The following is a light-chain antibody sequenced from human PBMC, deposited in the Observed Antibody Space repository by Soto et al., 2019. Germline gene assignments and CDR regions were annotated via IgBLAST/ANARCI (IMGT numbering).Light chain of an antibody. J-gene: IGKJ4*01. CDR1: QSVSRY. CDR3: QQRSSWLAT. V-gene: IGKV3-11*01. CDR2: DAS. Sequence: EIVLTQSPATLSSSPGERATLSCRASQSVSRYLAWYQQKPGQAPRLLIYDASNRATGIPARFSGSGSGTDFTLTISSLEPEDFAFYYCQQRSSWLATFGGGTKVEIK.